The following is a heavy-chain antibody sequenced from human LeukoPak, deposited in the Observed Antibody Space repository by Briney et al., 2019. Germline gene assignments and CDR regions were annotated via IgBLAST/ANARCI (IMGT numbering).Heavy chain of an antibody. CDR2: ISAYNGNT. CDR3: ARGPLRIQLWTGWFDP. Sequence: ASVKVSCKASGYTFTSYGISWVRQAPGQGLEWMGWISAYNGNTNYAQKLQGRVTMTTDTSTSTAYMELRSLRSDDTAVYYCARGPLRIQLWTGWFDPWGRGTLVTVSS. CDR1: GYTFTSYG. V-gene: IGHV1-18*01. D-gene: IGHD5-18*01. J-gene: IGHJ5*02.